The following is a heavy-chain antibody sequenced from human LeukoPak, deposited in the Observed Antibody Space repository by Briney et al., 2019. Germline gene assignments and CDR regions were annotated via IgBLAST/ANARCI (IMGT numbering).Heavy chain of an antibody. CDR1: GFLFSSYG. Sequence: GGSLRLSCAASGFLFSSYGMHWVRQAPGKGPEWVAFIRDGGSNQYHADSVKGRLTISRDNSRNTLYLEMSSLRGEDTAVYYCAASSSWYLTVDAFDIWGQGTMVTVSS. CDR3: AASSSWYLTVDAFDI. CDR2: IRDGGSNQ. J-gene: IGHJ3*02. D-gene: IGHD6-13*01. V-gene: IGHV3-30*02.